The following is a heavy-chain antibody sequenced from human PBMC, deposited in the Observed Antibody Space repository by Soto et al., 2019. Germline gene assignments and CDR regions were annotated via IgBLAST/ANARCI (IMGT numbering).Heavy chain of an antibody. V-gene: IGHV3-21*01. D-gene: IGHD3-3*01. J-gene: IGHJ6*02. CDR3: AGGLIRDDFWSGYLKYYYYYGMDV. CDR2: ISSSSSYI. CDR1: GFTFSSYS. Sequence: GGSLRLSCAASGFTFSSYSMNWVRQAPGKGLEWVSSISSSSSYIYYADSVKGRFTISRDNAKNSLYLQVNSLRAEDTAVYYCAGGLIRDDFWSGYLKYYYYYGMDVWGQGTTVTVSS.